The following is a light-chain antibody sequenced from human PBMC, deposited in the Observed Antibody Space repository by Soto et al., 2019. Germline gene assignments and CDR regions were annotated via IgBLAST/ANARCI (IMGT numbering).Light chain of an antibody. Sequence: EIVLTQSPGTLSLSPGERATLSCGASQSVSSSYLAWYQQKPGQAPRLLIYGASSRATGIPDRFSGSGSGKDFTLTISRLEPEDFAVYYCQQYGSSPPFTFGPGTKVDIK. V-gene: IGKV3-20*01. CDR1: QSVSSSY. CDR2: GAS. CDR3: QQYGSSPPFT. J-gene: IGKJ3*01.